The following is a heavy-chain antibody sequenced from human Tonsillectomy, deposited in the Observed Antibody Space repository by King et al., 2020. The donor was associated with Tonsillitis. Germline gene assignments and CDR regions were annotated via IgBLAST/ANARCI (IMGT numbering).Heavy chain of an antibody. V-gene: IGHV1-18*01. Sequence: QLVQSGAEVKKPGASVKVSCKASGYTFSSYGITWVRQAPGQGLECMGWISAYNGDTNYAQKLQGRVTMTTDTSTSTANMELRSLRSDDTAVYYCARGAIAHYYDTSGYYFDYWGQGTLVTVSS. D-gene: IGHD3-22*01. CDR2: ISAYNGDT. J-gene: IGHJ4*02. CDR1: GYTFSSYG. CDR3: ARGAIAHYYDTSGYYFDY.